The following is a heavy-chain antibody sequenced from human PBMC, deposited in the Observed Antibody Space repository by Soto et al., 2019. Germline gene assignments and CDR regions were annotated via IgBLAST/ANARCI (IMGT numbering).Heavy chain of an antibody. Sequence: EVQVVESGGGLVQPGGSLRLSCAASGFTFSSFWMHWVRQAPGKGLVWVSRISSDGSSTSYADSVKGRFTISRDNAKNTLYLQVNSLRVEDTAVYYCARVAVSSTWYTDYWGQGTLVTVSS. CDR1: GFTFSSFW. V-gene: IGHV3-74*01. D-gene: IGHD6-13*01. J-gene: IGHJ4*02. CDR3: ARVAVSSTWYTDY. CDR2: ISSDGSST.